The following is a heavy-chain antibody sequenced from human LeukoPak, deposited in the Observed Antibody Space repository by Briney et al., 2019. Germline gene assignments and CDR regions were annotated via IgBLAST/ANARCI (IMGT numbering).Heavy chain of an antibody. CDR1: GGSISSSSYY. V-gene: IGHV4-39*02. CDR2: LYYAGNT. Sequence: SETLSLTCTVSGGSISSSSYYWGWIRQPPGKGLEWIGSLYYAGNTFLNPTLDSRVTITVDKSKNQFSLKLRSAAAADTAVYYCARAARLRITLVRLIHAAFDMWGQGTMVTVSS. CDR3: ARAARLRITLVRLIHAAFDM. J-gene: IGHJ3*02. D-gene: IGHD3-10*01.